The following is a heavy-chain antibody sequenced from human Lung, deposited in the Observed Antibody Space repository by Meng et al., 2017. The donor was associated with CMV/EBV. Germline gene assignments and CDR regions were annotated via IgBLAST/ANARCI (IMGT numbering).Heavy chain of an antibody. Sequence: LTCTVSGGSSGSGGYYWSWIRQHPGKGLEWIGYIYYSGSTCYNPSLKSRVTISVDTSKNQFSLKLSSVTAADTAVYYCARGDWFDPWGQGTLVTVSS. CDR2: IYYSGST. V-gene: IGHV4-31*03. CDR3: ARGDWFDP. J-gene: IGHJ5*02. CDR1: GGSSGSGGYY.